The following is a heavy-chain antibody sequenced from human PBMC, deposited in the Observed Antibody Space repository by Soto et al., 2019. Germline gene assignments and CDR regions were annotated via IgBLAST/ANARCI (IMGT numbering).Heavy chain of an antibody. CDR3: AKDPNCDYVGGFDM. CDR1: GFTFGTYA. Sequence: EVQLLESGGGLVQPGGPLRLACAASGFTFGTYAMSWVRQAPGKGPEWVPGISASGVKTYYADSVTGRSAISRDNSKNTLYLQMNSLRAEDTAVYSCAKDPNCDYVGGFDMRGQGTMVIVSS. V-gene: IGHV3-23*01. D-gene: IGHD4-17*01. CDR2: ISASGVKT. J-gene: IGHJ3*02.